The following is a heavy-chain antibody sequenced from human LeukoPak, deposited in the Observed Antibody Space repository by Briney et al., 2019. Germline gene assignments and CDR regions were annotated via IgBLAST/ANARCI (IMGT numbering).Heavy chain of an antibody. CDR1: GYSISSGYY. D-gene: IGHD3-3*01. V-gene: IGHV4-38-2*02. CDR3: ARDFPYDFWSGYDRWFDP. Sequence: PSETLSLTCAVSGYSISSGYYWGWIRQPPGKGLEWIGCIYHSGSTYYNPSLKSRVTISVDTSKNQFSLKLSSVTAADTAVYYCARDFPYDFWSGYDRWFDPWGQGTLVTVSS. CDR2: IYHSGST. J-gene: IGHJ5*02.